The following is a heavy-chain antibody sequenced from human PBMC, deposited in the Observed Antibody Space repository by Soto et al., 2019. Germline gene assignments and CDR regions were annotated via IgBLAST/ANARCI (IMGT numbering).Heavy chain of an antibody. CDR1: GYSLSSGFY. CDR3: ARHTAAGYYYGMDV. CDR2: IYYSGST. J-gene: IGHJ6*02. V-gene: IGHV4-38-2*01. Sequence: ASETLSPTRAVSGYSLSSGFYWGWIRPPPGKGLEWIGSIYYSGSTYYNPSLKSRVTISVDTSKNQFSLKLSSVTAADTAVYYCARHTAAGYYYGMDVWGQGTSVTVSS. D-gene: IGHD6-13*01.